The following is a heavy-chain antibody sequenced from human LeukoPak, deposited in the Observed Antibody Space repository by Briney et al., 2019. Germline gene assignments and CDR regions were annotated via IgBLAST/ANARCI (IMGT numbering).Heavy chain of an antibody. Sequence: SETLSLTCTVSGYSISSGYYWGWIRQPPGKGLEWIGSIYHSGSTYYNPSLKNRVTISVDTSKNQFSLKLSSVTAADTAVYYCASGSSWYDSLDYWGQGTLVTVSS. J-gene: IGHJ4*02. D-gene: IGHD6-13*01. CDR3: ASGSSWYDSLDY. V-gene: IGHV4-38-2*02. CDR2: IYHSGST. CDR1: GYSISSGYY.